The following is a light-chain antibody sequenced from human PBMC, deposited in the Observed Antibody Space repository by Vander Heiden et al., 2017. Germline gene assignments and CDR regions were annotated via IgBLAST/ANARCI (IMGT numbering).Light chain of an antibody. Sequence: DIVLTQSPGTLSLSPGERATISCRASQSVNNNYLAWYHQKPGQAPRLLIYDASSRATGIPERFSGSGSGTEYTLTISRLEPEDFAVYYCQQYGNSPRTFGQGTKVEIK. CDR1: QSVNNNY. J-gene: IGKJ1*01. CDR2: DAS. CDR3: QQYGNSPRT. V-gene: IGKV3-20*01.